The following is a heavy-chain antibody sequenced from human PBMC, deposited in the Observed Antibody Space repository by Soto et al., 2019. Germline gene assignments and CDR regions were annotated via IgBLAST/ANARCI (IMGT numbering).Heavy chain of an antibody. D-gene: IGHD3-10*01. V-gene: IGHV3-23*01. CDR2: ISGSGGST. Sequence: GGSLRLSCAASGFTFSSYAMSWVRQAPGKGLEWVSAISGSGGSTYYADSVKGRFTISRDNTKNTLYLQMNSLRAEDTAVYYCAKFGSATFVFFQHWGQGTLVTVSS. CDR3: AKFGSATFVFFQH. J-gene: IGHJ1*01. CDR1: GFTFSSYA.